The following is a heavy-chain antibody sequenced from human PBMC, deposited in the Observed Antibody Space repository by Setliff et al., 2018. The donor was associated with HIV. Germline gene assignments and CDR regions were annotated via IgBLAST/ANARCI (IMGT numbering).Heavy chain of an antibody. CDR2: ISAYNGNT. CDR3: AREGITIFYFYYFAVDV. Sequence: GASVKVSCKASGYTFTSYGISWVRQAPGQGLEWMGWISAYNGNTNYAQKLQGRVTMTRDTSISTAYMELGRLRFDDTAVYFCAREGITIFYFYYFAVDVWGQGTTVTVSS. CDR1: GYTFTSYG. V-gene: IGHV1-18*01. J-gene: IGHJ6*02. D-gene: IGHD3-9*01.